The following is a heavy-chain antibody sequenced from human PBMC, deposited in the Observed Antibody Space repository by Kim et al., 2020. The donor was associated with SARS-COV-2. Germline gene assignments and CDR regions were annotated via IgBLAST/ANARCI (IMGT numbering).Heavy chain of an antibody. D-gene: IGHD3-22*01. CDR3: AMTDSSGYYSLYDNYFDY. J-gene: IGHJ4*02. Sequence: SETLSLTCAVYGGSFSGYYWSWIRQPPGKGLEWIGEINHSGSTNYNPSLKSRVTISVDTSKNQFSLKLSSVTAADTAVYYCAMTDSSGYYSLYDNYFDYWGQGTLVTVSS. V-gene: IGHV4-34*01. CDR1: GGSFSGYY. CDR2: INHSGST.